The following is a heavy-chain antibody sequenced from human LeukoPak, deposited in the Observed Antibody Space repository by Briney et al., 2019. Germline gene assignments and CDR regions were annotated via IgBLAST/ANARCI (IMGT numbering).Heavy chain of an antibody. CDR1: GFTFSAFP. V-gene: IGHV3-23*01. Sequence: GGSPRLSCAASGFTFSAFPMSWVRQAPGKGLEWVSGISSSGHTTYYADSVKGRFTISRDNSKNTLYLQMDSLGAEETAIYYCARDPYNTILYRLAHWGQGTLVTVSS. D-gene: IGHD3-10*01. CDR3: ARDPYNTILYRLAH. CDR2: ISSSGHTT. J-gene: IGHJ4*02.